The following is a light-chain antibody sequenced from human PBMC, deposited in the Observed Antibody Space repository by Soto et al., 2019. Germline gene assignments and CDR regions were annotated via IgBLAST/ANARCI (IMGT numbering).Light chain of an antibody. CDR1: SSDVGGYNY. CDR2: EVS. CDR3: SSYTSSSTLYV. V-gene: IGLV2-14*01. J-gene: IGLJ1*01. Sequence: QSALTQPASVSGSPGQSITISCTGTSSDVGGYNYVSWYQQHPGKAPKLMIYEVSNRPSGVSNRFSGSKSGNTAALTISGLQAEDDADYYCSSYTSSSTLYVFATGTKVTVL.